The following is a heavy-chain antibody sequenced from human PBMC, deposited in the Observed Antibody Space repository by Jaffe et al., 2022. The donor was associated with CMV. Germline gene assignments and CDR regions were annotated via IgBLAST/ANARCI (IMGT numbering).Heavy chain of an antibody. Sequence: QVQLQESGPGLVKPSGTLSLTCAVSGGSISSSNWWSWVRQPPGKGLEWIGEIYHSGSTNYNPSLKSRVTISVDKSKNQFSLKLSSVTAADTAVYYCARINCSSTSCYKRYYYYMDVWGKGTTVTVSS. CDR1: GGSISSSNW. CDR3: ARINCSSTSCYKRYYYYMDV. CDR2: IYHSGST. D-gene: IGHD2-2*02. V-gene: IGHV4-4*02. J-gene: IGHJ6*03.